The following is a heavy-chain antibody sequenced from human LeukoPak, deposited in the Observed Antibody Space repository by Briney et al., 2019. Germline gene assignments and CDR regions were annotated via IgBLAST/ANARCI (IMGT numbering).Heavy chain of an antibody. CDR3: ARDESRRYCSSTSCRTTQYYYYMDV. J-gene: IGHJ6*03. V-gene: IGHV4-34*01. CDR1: GGSFSGYY. CDR2: INHSGST. Sequence: SETLSLTCAVYGGSFSGYYWSWIRQPPGKGLEWIGEINHSGSTNYNPSLKSRVTISVDTSKNQFSLQLNSVTPEDTAVYYCARDESRRYCSSTSCRTTQYYYYMDVWGKGTTVTVSS. D-gene: IGHD2-2*01.